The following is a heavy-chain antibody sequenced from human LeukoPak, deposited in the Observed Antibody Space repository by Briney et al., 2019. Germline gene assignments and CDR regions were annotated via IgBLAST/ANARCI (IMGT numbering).Heavy chain of an antibody. CDR3: ARARGSSGVDY. CDR2: IIPILGTA. Sequence: GSSVTVSCTASGGTFSSYAISWVRQAPGQGLEWMGGIIPILGTANYVQKFQGRVTITADESTSTAYMELSSLRSEDTAVYYCARARGSSGVDYWGQGTLVTVSS. D-gene: IGHD6-19*01. V-gene: IGHV1-69*01. J-gene: IGHJ4*02. CDR1: GGTFSSYA.